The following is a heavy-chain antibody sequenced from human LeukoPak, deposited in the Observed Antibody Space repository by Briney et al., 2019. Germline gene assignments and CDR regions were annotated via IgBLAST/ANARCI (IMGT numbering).Heavy chain of an antibody. Sequence: PSETLSLTCAVYGGSFNDHFCSWIRLPPGKGLEWVGEINHSGSINYNPSLKSRLAISLDMSNSQCFLTLRSVTAVDTAVYYCARGLSSEEKRKLYCRGGSCSLGKRHYFYSMDVWGTGTTVTVSS. CDR2: INHSGSI. CDR1: GGSFNDHF. CDR3: ARGLSSEEKRKLYCRGGSCSLGKRHYFYSMDV. V-gene: IGHV4-34*01. D-gene: IGHD2-15*01. J-gene: IGHJ6*03.